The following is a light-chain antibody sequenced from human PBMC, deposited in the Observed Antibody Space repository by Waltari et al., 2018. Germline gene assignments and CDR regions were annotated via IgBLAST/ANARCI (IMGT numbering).Light chain of an antibody. CDR3: AAWDDSLTVR. Sequence: QSVLTQPPSASGTPGQRVTISCSGSRSTIRSSFVCCYHHPPGTAPNLLIYRNDQRPAGVPDRFSGSRSGTSASLAISGLRSEDEADYYCAAWDDSLTVRFGGGTKLTVL. CDR1: RSTIRSSF. V-gene: IGLV1-47*01. J-gene: IGLJ3*02. CDR2: RND.